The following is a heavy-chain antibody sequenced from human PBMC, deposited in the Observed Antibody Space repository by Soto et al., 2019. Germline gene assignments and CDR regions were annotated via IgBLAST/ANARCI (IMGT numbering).Heavy chain of an antibody. D-gene: IGHD2-15*01. Sequence: QVQLVQSGAEVKKPGSSVKVSCKASGGTFSSYAISWVRQAPGQGLEWMGGIIPIFGTANYAQKFQGRVTIAADESTSTAYMELGSLRSGATAVYYCAREVVVAATGWFDPWGQGTLVTVSS. CDR1: GGTFSSYA. CDR2: IIPIFGTA. CDR3: AREVVVAATGWFDP. V-gene: IGHV1-69*12. J-gene: IGHJ5*02.